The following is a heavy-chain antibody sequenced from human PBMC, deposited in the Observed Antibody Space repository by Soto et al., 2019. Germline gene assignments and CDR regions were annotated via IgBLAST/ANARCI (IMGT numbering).Heavy chain of an antibody. Sequence: EVQLVESGGGLVQPGVSLRLSCAASGFSFSSYWMTWVRQAPGKGLEWVANISPDGRDKYYVDSVKGRFTISRDRVKNSLYLQVNSLRVDDTALYYCASARIDLCGRCTLVTVSS. CDR1: GFSFSSYW. CDR3: ASARIDL. V-gene: IGHV3-7*01. CDR2: ISPDGRDK. J-gene: IGHJ2*01.